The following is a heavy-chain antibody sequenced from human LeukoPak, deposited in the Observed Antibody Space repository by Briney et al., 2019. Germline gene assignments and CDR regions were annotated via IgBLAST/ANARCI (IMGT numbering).Heavy chain of an antibody. V-gene: IGHV1-2*02. D-gene: IGHD6-6*01. CDR1: GYTFSSNY. Sequence: ASVKVSCKASGYTFSSNYIHWVRQAPGQGLEWMGWITPNSGGRNYAQKFQGRVTMTRDTSITTAYMELSSLRSDDSALYYCARATRSTSSVFYDYWGQGTLVTVSS. J-gene: IGHJ4*02. CDR2: ITPNSGGR. CDR3: ARATRSTSSVFYDY.